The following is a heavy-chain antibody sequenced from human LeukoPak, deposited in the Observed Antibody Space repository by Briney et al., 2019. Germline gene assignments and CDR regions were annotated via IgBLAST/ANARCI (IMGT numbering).Heavy chain of an antibody. CDR3: ARDPGTIPPYYFDY. J-gene: IGHJ4*02. V-gene: IGHV4-4*02. Sequence: SETLSLTCAVSGDSISSNKWWSWVRQPPGKGLEWLGEIYRSGSTNYNPSLNSRLTISLDKSKNQFSLNVSSVTVADTAVYYCARDPGTIPPYYFDYWGQGILVTVSS. CDR2: IYRSGST. D-gene: IGHD3-10*01. CDR1: GDSISSNKW.